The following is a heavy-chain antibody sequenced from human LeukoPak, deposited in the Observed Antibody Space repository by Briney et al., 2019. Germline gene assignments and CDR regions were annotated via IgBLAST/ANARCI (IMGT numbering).Heavy chain of an antibody. Sequence: GGSLRLSCAASGFTFSNYDMHWVRQPTGKGLEWVSAIHTAGDTYYPDSVKGRFTISRDNSKNTVYLQMKSLRAEDTALYYCATIGTGYYREDSWGQGTLVTVSS. D-gene: IGHD3/OR15-3a*01. V-gene: IGHV3-13*01. CDR1: GFTFSNYD. J-gene: IGHJ4*02. CDR2: IHTAGDT. CDR3: ATIGTGYYREDS.